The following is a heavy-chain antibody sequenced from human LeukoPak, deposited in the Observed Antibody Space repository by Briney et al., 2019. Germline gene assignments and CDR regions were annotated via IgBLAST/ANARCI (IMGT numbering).Heavy chain of an antibody. V-gene: IGHV6-1*01. CDR2: TYYRSKWYY. CDR1: GDSLSSISVA. J-gene: IGHJ6*02. Sequence: SQTLSLTCALSGDSLSSISVAWNWIRQSPSRGLEWLVRTYYRSKWYYEYAVSVKSRINISPDTSKNQFSLQLTSVTPEDTAVYYCSLARSEYHYGMDVWGQGPTVPVSS. CDR3: SLARSEYHYGMDV.